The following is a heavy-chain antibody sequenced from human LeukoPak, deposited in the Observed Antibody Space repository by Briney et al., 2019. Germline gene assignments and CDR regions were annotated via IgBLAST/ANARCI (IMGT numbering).Heavy chain of an antibody. V-gene: IGHV1-2*06. CDR2: LNPNNGYT. CDR1: GYTFIDYF. Sequence: GASVKVSCETSGYTFIDYFIHWVRQAPGQGLEWMGRLNPNNGYTFYTEEFQGRVTMTRDTSISTAYMELSRLTSDDTALYYCARDLSSTPNWEFDYWGQGTLVTVSS. CDR3: ARDLSSTPNWEFDY. D-gene: IGHD7-27*01. J-gene: IGHJ4*02.